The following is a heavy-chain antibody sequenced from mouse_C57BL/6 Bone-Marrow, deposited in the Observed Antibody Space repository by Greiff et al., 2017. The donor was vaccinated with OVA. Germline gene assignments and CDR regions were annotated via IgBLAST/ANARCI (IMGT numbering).Heavy chain of an antibody. J-gene: IGHJ4*01. CDR2: IFPGSGST. V-gene: IGHV1-75*01. Sequence: VQLQQSGPELVKPGASVKISCKASGYTFTDYYINWVKQRPGQGLEWIGWIFPGSGSTYYNEKFKGKATLTVDKSSSTAYMLLSSLTSEDSAVYFCARPYYYGSSYDAMDYWGQGTSVTVSS. CDR1: GYTFTDYY. D-gene: IGHD1-1*01. CDR3: ARPYYYGSSYDAMDY.